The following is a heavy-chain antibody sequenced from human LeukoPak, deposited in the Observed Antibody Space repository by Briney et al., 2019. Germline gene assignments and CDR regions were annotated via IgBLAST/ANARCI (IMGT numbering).Heavy chain of an antibody. V-gene: IGHV4-4*07. Sequence: SETLSLTCTVSGGSISSYYWSWIRQPAGKGLEWIGRINTSGTTNYNPSLKSRVTMSVDTSMNQFSLELSSVTAADTAVYYCARARYSGSYYFDYWGQGTLVTVSS. CDR2: INTSGTT. D-gene: IGHD1-26*01. CDR1: GGSISSYY. J-gene: IGHJ4*02. CDR3: ARARYSGSYYFDY.